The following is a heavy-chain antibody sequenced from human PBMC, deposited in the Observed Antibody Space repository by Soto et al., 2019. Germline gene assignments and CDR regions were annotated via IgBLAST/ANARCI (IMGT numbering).Heavy chain of an antibody. CDR3: ARQGFGAIHGLVDA. Sequence: PSETLSLTCAVSGGSVSSTQWWTWVRQAPGKGLEWIGDIYYVGITKYNPALKSRVTLSVDTSKNQFSLNLKSVTAADTALYYCARQGFGAIHGLVDAWGQGITVPVSS. CDR2: IYYVGIT. V-gene: IGHV4-4*02. CDR1: GGSVSSTQW. J-gene: IGHJ6*02. D-gene: IGHD3-10*01.